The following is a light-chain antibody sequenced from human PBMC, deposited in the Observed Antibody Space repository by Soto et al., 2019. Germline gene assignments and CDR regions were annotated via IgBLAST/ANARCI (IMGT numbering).Light chain of an antibody. CDR2: GAA. J-gene: IGKJ3*01. V-gene: IGKV1-39*01. Sequence: DIQMTQSPSPLSASVGDRVTITCRASQSISSFLNWYQQRPGKAPKLLIYGAASLQKGVPSRFSGSGSGTDFTLTISSLQPEDFATYYCQQSYSTPFTFGPGTKVDIK. CDR3: QQSYSTPFT. CDR1: QSISSF.